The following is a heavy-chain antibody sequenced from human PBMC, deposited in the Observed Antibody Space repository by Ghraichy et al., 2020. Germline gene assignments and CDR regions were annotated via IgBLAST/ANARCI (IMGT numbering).Heavy chain of an antibody. D-gene: IGHD5-12*01. CDR3: ARSLSGDSGYDRDTIYYFDY. CDR1: GGSISSSSYY. Sequence: SETLSLTCTVSGGSISSSSYYWGWIRQPPGKGLKWIGSIYYSGSTYYNPSLKSRVTISVDTSKNQFSLKLSSVTAADTAVYYCARSLSGDSGYDRDTIYYFDYWGQGTLVTVSS. V-gene: IGHV4-39*01. CDR2: IYYSGST. J-gene: IGHJ4*02.